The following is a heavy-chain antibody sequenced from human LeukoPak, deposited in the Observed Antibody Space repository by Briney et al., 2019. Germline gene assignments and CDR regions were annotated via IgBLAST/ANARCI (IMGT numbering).Heavy chain of an antibody. J-gene: IGHJ4*02. CDR3: ARVTTGGYYTC. Sequence: TLSLTCTVYGFSISSGTYYWTWIRQPAGKGLEWIGRIYTTGCTNYNPSLKSRVTMSTDTSKNQCSLKLSPVTAADMAVYYCARVTTGGYYTCWGQGTLVTVSS. D-gene: IGHD3-3*01. CDR2: IYTTGCT. CDR1: GFSISSGTYY. V-gene: IGHV4-61*02.